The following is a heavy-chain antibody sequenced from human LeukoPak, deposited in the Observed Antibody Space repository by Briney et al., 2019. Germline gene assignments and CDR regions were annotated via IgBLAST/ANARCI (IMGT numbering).Heavy chain of an antibody. CDR3: ARAPSSSYDMDV. Sequence: PSETLSLTCTVSGGSISSGSYYWSWIRQPPGKGLEWIGEINHSGSTNYNPSLKSRVTISVDTSKNQFSLKLSSVTAADTAVYYCARAPSSSYDMDVWGKGTTVTISS. CDR1: GGSISSGSYY. D-gene: IGHD6-13*01. CDR2: INHSGST. V-gene: IGHV4-39*07. J-gene: IGHJ6*03.